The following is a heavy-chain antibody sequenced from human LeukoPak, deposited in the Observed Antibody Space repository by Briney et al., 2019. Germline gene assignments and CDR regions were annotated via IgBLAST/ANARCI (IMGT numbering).Heavy chain of an antibody. CDR1: GFTFSSYS. CDR2: ISSSSSYI. CDR3: ARDVADYYDSSAYRPGDY. Sequence: GGSLRLSCAASGFTFSSYSMDWVRQAPGKGLEWVSFISSSSSYIYYADSVKGRFSISRDNAKNSLYLQMNSLRAEDTAVYYCARDVADYYDSSAYRPGDYWGQGTLVTVSS. V-gene: IGHV3-21*01. J-gene: IGHJ4*02. D-gene: IGHD3-22*01.